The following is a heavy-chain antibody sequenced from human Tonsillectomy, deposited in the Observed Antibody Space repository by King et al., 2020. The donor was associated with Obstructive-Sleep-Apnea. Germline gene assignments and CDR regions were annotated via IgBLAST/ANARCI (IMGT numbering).Heavy chain of an antibody. V-gene: IGHV2-5*02. Sequence: TLKESGPTLVKPTQTLTLTCTFSGFSLSTSGVGVGWIRQPPGKALEWLAPIYWDDDKRYSPSLKSRLTITKDTSKNQVVLTMTNMDPVDTATYYCAHNRGAAIEIDYWGQGTLVTVSS. CDR2: IYWDDDK. J-gene: IGHJ4*02. D-gene: IGHD3-10*01. CDR1: GFSLSTSGVG. CDR3: AHNRGAAIEIDY.